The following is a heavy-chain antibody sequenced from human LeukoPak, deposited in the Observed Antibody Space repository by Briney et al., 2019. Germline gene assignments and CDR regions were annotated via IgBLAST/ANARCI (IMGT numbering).Heavy chain of an antibody. CDR1: GFTFTDSA. J-gene: IGHJ4*02. D-gene: IGHD1-7*01. CDR3: AKGGNYAPLDY. V-gene: IGHV3-23*01. CDR2: ISTSGGDT. Sequence: PGGSLRLSCAASGFTFTDSAITWVRQPPGKGLEWVSAISTSGGDTIYTDSVEGRFTISRDNSRNTLYLQMNSLRAEDTAIYYCAKGGNYAPLDYWGQGTLVTVSS.